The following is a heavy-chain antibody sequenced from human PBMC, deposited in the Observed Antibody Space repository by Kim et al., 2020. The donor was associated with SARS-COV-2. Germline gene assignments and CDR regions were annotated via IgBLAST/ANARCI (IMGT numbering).Heavy chain of an antibody. Sequence: SETLSLTCSVSGESITSSSYYWGWVRQPPGRGLEWIGTFYYSRNTYYDPSLESRVTISTDTSKNQFSLILTSVTAADTAVYYCARSPGYDRYGMDVWGQGTTVIVSS. CDR2: FYYSRNT. V-gene: IGHV4-39*01. D-gene: IGHD3-3*01. CDR3: ARSPGYDRYGMDV. CDR1: GESITSSSYY. J-gene: IGHJ6*02.